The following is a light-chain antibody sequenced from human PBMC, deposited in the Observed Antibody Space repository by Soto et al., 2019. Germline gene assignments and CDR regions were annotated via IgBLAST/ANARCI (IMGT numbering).Light chain of an antibody. Sequence: HSALTQPASVSGSPGQSITISCTGTSSDVGTYNLVSWYQQHPGKAPKVIIYEDDKRPSGVADRFSGSRSGNTASLTISGLQAEDEADYHCCSYAGRSTFVVFGGGTKLTVL. J-gene: IGLJ2*01. CDR3: CSYAGRSTFVV. CDR2: EDD. V-gene: IGLV2-23*02. CDR1: SSDVGTYNL.